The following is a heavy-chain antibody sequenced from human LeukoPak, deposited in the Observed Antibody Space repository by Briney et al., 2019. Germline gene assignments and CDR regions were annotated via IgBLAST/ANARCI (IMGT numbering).Heavy chain of an antibody. V-gene: IGHV3-74*01. J-gene: IGHJ4*02. D-gene: IGHD3-10*01. CDR3: ARNILWFGELLSPLFDY. CDR2: LDTDGSDT. CDR1: GFTFSNYW. Sequence: GGSLRLSCAASGFTFSNYWMHWVRQAPGKGLVWVSRLDTDGSDTSYADSVKGRFTISRDNAKNSLYLQMNSLRAEDTAVYYCARNILWFGELLSPLFDYWGQGTLVTVSS.